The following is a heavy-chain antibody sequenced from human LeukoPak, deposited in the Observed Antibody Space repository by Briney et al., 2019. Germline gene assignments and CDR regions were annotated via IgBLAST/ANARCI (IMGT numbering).Heavy chain of an antibody. V-gene: IGHV1-2*02. CDR2: INPNSGDT. CDR1: GYTFTDYY. J-gene: IGHJ4*02. Sequence: ASVKVSCKASGYTFTDYYMHWVRQAPGQGLEWMAWINPNSGDTSYAQTFQGRVTMTRDTSISTAYMELSRLRSDDTAVYYCARHLTGDVREAYWGQGTLVTASS. D-gene: IGHD7-27*01. CDR3: ARHLTGDVREAY.